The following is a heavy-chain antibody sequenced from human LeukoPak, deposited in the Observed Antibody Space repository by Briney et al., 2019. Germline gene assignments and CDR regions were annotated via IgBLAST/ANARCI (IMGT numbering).Heavy chain of an antibody. CDR3: ARVSLNRTQLWLVDYYYYYMDV. D-gene: IGHD5-18*01. Sequence: ASVKVSCKASGYTFTSYGISWVRQAPGQGLEWMGWISAYNGNTNYAQKLQGRVTMTTDTSTSTAYMGLRSLRSDDMAVYYCARVSLNRTQLWLVDYYYYYMDVWGKGTTVTVSS. V-gene: IGHV1-18*03. CDR2: ISAYNGNT. J-gene: IGHJ6*03. CDR1: GYTFTSYG.